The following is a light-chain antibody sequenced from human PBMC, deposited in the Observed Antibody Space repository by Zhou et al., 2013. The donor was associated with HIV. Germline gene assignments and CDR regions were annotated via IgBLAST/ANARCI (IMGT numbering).Light chain of an antibody. CDR2: AAS. CDR1: QNIDNY. V-gene: IGKV1-39*01. CDR3: QQTYSIPLT. Sequence: DIQMTQSPSSLSASEGDRVTITCRASQNIDNYLNWYQQKPGKAPELLIFAASALQRGVPSRFSARGTGTDFSLTITNLQPEDFATYFCQQTYSIPLTFGGGTRLEIK. J-gene: IGKJ4*01.